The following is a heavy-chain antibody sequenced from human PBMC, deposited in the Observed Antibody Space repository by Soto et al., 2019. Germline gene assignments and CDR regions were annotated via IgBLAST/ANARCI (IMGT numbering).Heavy chain of an antibody. V-gene: IGHV4-30-4*01. Sequence: SETLSLTCTVSGGSISSGDYYWSWIRQPPGKGLEWIGYIYYSGSTYYNPSLKSRGTISVDTSKNQFSLKLSSVTAADTAVYYCARSTPVTGTTGAFDIWGQGTMVT. CDR1: GGSISSGDYY. CDR2: IYYSGST. D-gene: IGHD1-20*01. CDR3: ARSTPVTGTTGAFDI. J-gene: IGHJ3*02.